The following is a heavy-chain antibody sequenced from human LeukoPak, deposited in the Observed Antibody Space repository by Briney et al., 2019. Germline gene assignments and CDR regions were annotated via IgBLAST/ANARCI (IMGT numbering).Heavy chain of an antibody. J-gene: IGHJ5*02. CDR1: GFPFSSHG. D-gene: IGHD6-13*01. Sequence: GGSLRLSCAGSGFPFSSHGMNWVRQAPGKGLEWVSGISPGGGPTYYADSVKGRFTISRDNSKNTLYLQMNSLRAEDTAVYYCARDSRRSLSSSRNWFDPWGQGTLVTVSS. V-gene: IGHV3-23*01. CDR2: ISPGGGPT. CDR3: ARDSRRSLSSSRNWFDP.